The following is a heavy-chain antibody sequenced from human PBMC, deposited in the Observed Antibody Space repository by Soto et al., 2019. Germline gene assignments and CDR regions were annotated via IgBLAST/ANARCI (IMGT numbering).Heavy chain of an antibody. Sequence: PGGSLRLSCAASRFTISSNYMSWVRQAPGKGLEWVSHISSSSSSKYYADSVKGRFTISRDNSKSTLDLQMNSLRPEDTAVYYCAKERSTTTRFDSWGRGTLVTVSS. CDR2: ISSSSSSK. CDR1: RFTISSNY. J-gene: IGHJ4*02. V-gene: IGHV3-48*01. CDR3: AKERSTTTRFDS.